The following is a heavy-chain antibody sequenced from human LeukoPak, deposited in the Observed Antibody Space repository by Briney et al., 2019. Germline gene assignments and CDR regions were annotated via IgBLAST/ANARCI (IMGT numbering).Heavy chain of an antibody. Sequence: PSETLSLTCAVSGYSISSGYYWGWIRQPPGKGLEWIGSIYHSGSTYYNPSLKSRVTISVDTSKNQFSLKLSSVTAADTAVYYCASNPNCSSASCYVWPSYNWFDPWAREPWSPSPQ. D-gene: IGHD2-2*01. CDR1: GYSISSGYY. V-gene: IGHV4-38-2*01. CDR3: ASNPNCSSASCYVWPSYNWFDP. J-gene: IGHJ5*02. CDR2: IYHSGST.